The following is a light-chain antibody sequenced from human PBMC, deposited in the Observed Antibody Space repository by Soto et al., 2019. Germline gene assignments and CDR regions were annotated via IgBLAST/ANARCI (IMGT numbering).Light chain of an antibody. J-gene: IGKJ4*01. CDR1: QSIGEW. V-gene: IGKV1-5*03. CDR2: KAS. CDR3: QQYKSHSELS. Sequence: IQMTQSPSTLAASVGDRVTITCRASQSIGEWLAWYQQKPGEAPELLIYKASTLQSGVPSRFSGSGSGTEFTLTISCLQPDDFAIYYCQQYKSHSELSFGGGTKVEI.